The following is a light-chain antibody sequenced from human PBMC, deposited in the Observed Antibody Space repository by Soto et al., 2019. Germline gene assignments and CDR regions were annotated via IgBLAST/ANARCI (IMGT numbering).Light chain of an antibody. Sequence: EIVMTQSPDTLSVSPGERATLSCRASQSVSSNLAWYQQTPGQAPRLLIYGASTRATGIPARFSGSGSGTEFTLTISSLQSEDFAVYFCQQYNNWPPITFVQGTRMEIK. CDR2: GAS. CDR3: QQYNNWPPIT. J-gene: IGKJ5*01. V-gene: IGKV3-15*01. CDR1: QSVSSN.